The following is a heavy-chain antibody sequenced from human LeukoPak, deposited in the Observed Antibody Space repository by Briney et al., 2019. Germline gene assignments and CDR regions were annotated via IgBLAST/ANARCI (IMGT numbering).Heavy chain of an antibody. CDR1: SGSFSSYY. CDR3: ARRELGLYYFDY. J-gene: IGHJ4*02. CDR2: ILYTGGA. Sequence: SETLFLTCTVSSGSFSSYYWSWIRQSPGKGLEWIGHILYTGGANYNPSLKGRVNLSVDTSKKQFSLKLSSVTAADTAVYYCARRELGLYYFDYWGQGTLVTVSS. D-gene: IGHD1-7*01. V-gene: IGHV4-59*08.